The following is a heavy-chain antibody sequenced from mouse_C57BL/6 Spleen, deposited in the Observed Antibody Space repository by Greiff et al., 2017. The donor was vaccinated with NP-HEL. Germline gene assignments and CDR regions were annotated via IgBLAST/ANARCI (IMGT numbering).Heavy chain of an antibody. D-gene: IGHD2-4*01. V-gene: IGHV1-7*01. CDR3: ARAYDYDGDYFDY. Sequence: VQLQQSGAELAKPGASVKLSCKASGYTFTSYWMHWVKQRPGQGLEWIGYINPSSGYTKYNQKFKDKATLTADKSSITAYMQLRSLNYEDSAVYYCARAYDYDGDYFDYWGQGTTLTVSS. J-gene: IGHJ2*01. CDR1: GYTFTSYW. CDR2: INPSSGYT.